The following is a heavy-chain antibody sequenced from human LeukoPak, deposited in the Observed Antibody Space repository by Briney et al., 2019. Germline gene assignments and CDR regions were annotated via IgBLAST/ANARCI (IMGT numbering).Heavy chain of an antibody. D-gene: IGHD2-2*01. CDR3: ARRAREYCSSTSPNWFDP. J-gene: IGHJ5*02. CDR2: INHSGST. V-gene: IGHV4-34*01. Sequence: SETLSLTCAVYGGSFSGYYWSWIRQPPGKGLEWIGEINHSGSTNYNPSLKSRVTISVDTSKNQFSLKLSSVTAADTAVYYCARRAREYCSSTSPNWFDPWGQGTLVTVSS. CDR1: GGSFSGYY.